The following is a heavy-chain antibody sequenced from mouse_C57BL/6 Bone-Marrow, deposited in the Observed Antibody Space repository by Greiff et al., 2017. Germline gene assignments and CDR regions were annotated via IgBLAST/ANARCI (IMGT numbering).Heavy chain of an antibody. D-gene: IGHD2-3*01. CDR1: GFTFTDYY. V-gene: IGHV7-3*01. J-gene: IGHJ4*01. Sequence: EVNVVESGGGLVQPGGSLSLSCAASGFTFTDYYMSWVRQPPGKALEWLGFIRNKANGYTTEYSASVKGRFTISRDNSQSILYLQMNALRAEDSATYYCARYPHDGYYVAMDDWGQGTSVTVSS. CDR2: IRNKANGYTT. CDR3: ARYPHDGYYVAMDD.